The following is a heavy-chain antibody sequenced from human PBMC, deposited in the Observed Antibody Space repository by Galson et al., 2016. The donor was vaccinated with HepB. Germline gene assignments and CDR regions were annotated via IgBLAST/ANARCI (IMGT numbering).Heavy chain of an antibody. CDR3: AKMRVYTSGWLIHGMDV. CDR1: GFTFSSYA. CDR2: ISGIDRGT. J-gene: IGHJ6*02. Sequence: SLRLSCAASGFTFSSYAMTWVRQAPGKGLEWVSTISGIDRGTYYADSVEGRFTISRDNSKNTVHLHMNSLRVEDTAVYYFAKMRVYTSGWLIHGMDVWGQGTTVTVSS. V-gene: IGHV3-23*01. D-gene: IGHD6-19*01.